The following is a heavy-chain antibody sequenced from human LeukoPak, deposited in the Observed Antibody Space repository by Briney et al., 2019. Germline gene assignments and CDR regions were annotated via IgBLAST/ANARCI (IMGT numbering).Heavy chain of an antibody. J-gene: IGHJ4*02. CDR2: INHNGNVN. CDR3: ARKLWDGSVDY. D-gene: IGHD3-10*01. Sequence: PGGSLRLSCAASGFTFSSYWMNWARQAPGKGLEWVASINHNGNVNYYVDSVKGRFTISRDNAKNSLYLQMSNLRAEDTAVYFCARKLWDGSVDYWGQGTLVTVSS. V-gene: IGHV3-7*03. CDR1: GFTFSSYW.